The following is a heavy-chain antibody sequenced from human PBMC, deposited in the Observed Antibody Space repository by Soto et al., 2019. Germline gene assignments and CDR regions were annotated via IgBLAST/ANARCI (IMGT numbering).Heavy chain of an antibody. CDR2: IYHNGSP. J-gene: IGHJ4*02. Sequence: WETLSLTCVVSGGSISSTNWWTWLRQPPGKRLEWIGEIYHNGSPTYSPSLRGRATISVDKSNNQFSLRLRSVTAADTAVYYCARTYCSSTTCYDLFDSWGQGTLVTVSS. CDR1: GGSISSTNW. V-gene: IGHV4-4*02. CDR3: ARTYCSSTTCYDLFDS. D-gene: IGHD2-2*01.